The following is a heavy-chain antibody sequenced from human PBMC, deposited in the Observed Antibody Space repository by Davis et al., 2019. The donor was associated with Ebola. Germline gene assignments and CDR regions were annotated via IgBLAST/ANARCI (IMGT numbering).Heavy chain of an antibody. CDR3: AHRPVRNGYDPFDY. D-gene: IGHD5-12*01. CDR1: GFSLRTSGVT. V-gene: IGHV2-5*02. J-gene: IGHJ4*02. CDR2: IHWDDDE. Sequence: SGPTLVKPTQTLTLTCSFSGFSLRTSGVTVGWIRQSPGKALEWLALIHWDDDERYSPSLESRLTITKDTSKTQVVLTMTNMDPVDTGTYYCAHRPVRNGYDPFDYWGQGILVTVSS.